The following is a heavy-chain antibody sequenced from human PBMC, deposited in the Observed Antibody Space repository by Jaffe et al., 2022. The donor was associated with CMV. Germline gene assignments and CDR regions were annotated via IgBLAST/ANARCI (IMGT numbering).Heavy chain of an antibody. D-gene: IGHD2-2*02. V-gene: IGHV3-21*01. J-gene: IGHJ6*02. CDR1: GFTFSSYS. Sequence: EVQLVESGGGLVKPGGSLRLSCAASGFTFSSYSMNWVRQAPGKGLEWVSSISSSSSYIYYADSVKGRFTISRDNAKNSLYLQMNSLRAEDTAVYYCARDFGYQLLYGPQTGGMDVWGQGTTVTVSS. CDR3: ARDFGYQLLYGPQTGGMDV. CDR2: ISSSSSYI.